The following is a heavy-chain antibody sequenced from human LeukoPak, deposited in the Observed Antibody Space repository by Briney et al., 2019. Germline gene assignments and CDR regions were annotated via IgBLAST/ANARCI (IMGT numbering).Heavy chain of an antibody. Sequence: ASVKVSCKASGYTFTGYYMHWVRQAPGQGLEWMGWINPNSGGTNYAQKFQGRVTMTRDTSISTTYMELSRLRSDDTAVYYCASGYDSSGYLTPNSWFDPWGQGTLVTVSS. CDR1: GYTFTGYY. J-gene: IGHJ5*02. D-gene: IGHD3-22*01. V-gene: IGHV1-2*02. CDR2: INPNSGGT. CDR3: ASGYDSSGYLTPNSWFDP.